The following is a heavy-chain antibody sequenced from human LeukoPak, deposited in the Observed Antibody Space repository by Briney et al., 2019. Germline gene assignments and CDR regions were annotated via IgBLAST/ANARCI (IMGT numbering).Heavy chain of an antibody. CDR3: AREIVVVTNTPGYYYYYMDV. CDR2: IYHSGST. J-gene: IGHJ6*03. Sequence: SETLSLTCTVSGYSISSGYYWGWIRQPPGKGLEWIGSIYHSGSTYYNPSLKSRVTISVDTSKNQFSLKLSSVTAADTAVYYCAREIVVVTNTPGYYYYYMDVWGKGTTVTISS. CDR1: GYSISSGYY. V-gene: IGHV4-38-2*02. D-gene: IGHD3-22*01.